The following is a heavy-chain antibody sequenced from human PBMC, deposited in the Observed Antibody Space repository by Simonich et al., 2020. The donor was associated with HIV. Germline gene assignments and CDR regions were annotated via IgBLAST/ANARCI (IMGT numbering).Heavy chain of an antibody. J-gene: IGHJ6*02. CDR2: TLYSGDT. Sequence: QVQLQESGPGLVKPSWTLSLTCTVSGGSITITNWWSWVRQPPGKGLEGFGNTLYSGDTHYIPALRSRVTISLGKSKTQFSLKLRSVTAADTALYYWARGYSGSRTSGYYSGLDLWGQGIAVTVSS. CDR1: GGSITITNW. D-gene: IGHD3-10*01. V-gene: IGHV4-4*02. CDR3: ARGYSGSRTSGYYSGLDL.